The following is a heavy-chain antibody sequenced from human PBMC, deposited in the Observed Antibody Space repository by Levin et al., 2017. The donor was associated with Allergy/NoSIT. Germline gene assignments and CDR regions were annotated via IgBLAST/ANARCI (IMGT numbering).Heavy chain of an antibody. D-gene: IGHD3-10*01. CDR3: AREGAGYYYGSGSLPFDY. V-gene: IGHV1-69*13. Sequence: SVKVSCKASGGTFSSYAISWVRQAPGQGLEWMGGIIPIFGTANYAQKFQGRVTITADESTSTAYMELSSLRSEDTAVYYCAREGAGYYYGSGSLPFDYWGQGTLVTVSS. J-gene: IGHJ4*02. CDR2: IIPIFGTA. CDR1: GGTFSSYA.